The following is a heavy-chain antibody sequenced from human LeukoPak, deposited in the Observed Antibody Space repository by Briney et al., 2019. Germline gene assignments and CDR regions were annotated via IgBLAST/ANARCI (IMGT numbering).Heavy chain of an antibody. CDR2: IYSSGST. Sequence: PSETLSLTCTVSGGSLISYYWSCTRQPPGKGLEWIGYIYSSGSTNYNPSLRSRVTLSLDTSRNQFSLKLTSVTAADTAVYYCARDVYCGGDCSYFDSWGQGTLVTVSS. CDR1: GGSLISYY. V-gene: IGHV4-59*01. D-gene: IGHD2-21*02. CDR3: ARDVYCGGDCSYFDS. J-gene: IGHJ4*02.